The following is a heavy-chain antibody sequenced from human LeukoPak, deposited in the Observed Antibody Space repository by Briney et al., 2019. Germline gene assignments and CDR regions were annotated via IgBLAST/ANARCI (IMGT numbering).Heavy chain of an antibody. D-gene: IGHD5-18*01. CDR3: ASGDTAMALLDY. V-gene: IGHV1-69*13. CDR2: IIPIFGTA. J-gene: IGHJ4*02. CDR1: GGTFSSYA. Sequence: SVEVSCKASGGTFSSYAISWVRQAPGQGLEWMGGIIPIFGTANYAQKFQGRVTITADESTSTAYMELSSLRSEDTAVYYCASGDTAMALLDYWGQGTLVTVSS.